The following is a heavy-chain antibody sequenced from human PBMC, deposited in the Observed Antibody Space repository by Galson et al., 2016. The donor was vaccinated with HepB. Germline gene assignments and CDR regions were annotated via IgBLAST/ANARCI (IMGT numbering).Heavy chain of an antibody. Sequence: SVKVSCTASGYTFSNYGISWVRQAPGQGLEWMGWISGYNGNTDYAQKFQGRVTVTADTSTSTAYMELRSLRSDDTAVYYCARDQGWIQLRPYWGQGTLVTVSS. J-gene: IGHJ4*02. CDR2: ISGYNGNT. V-gene: IGHV1-18*01. CDR3: ARDQGWIQLRPY. D-gene: IGHD5-24*01. CDR1: GYTFSNYG.